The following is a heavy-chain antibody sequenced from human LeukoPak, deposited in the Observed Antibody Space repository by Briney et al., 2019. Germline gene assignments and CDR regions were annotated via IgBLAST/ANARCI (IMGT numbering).Heavy chain of an antibody. CDR2: IYHSGST. Sequence: SETLSLTCSVSGDSISSYYWSWIRQPPGKGLEWIGYIYHSGSTYYNPSLKSRVTISVDRSKNQFSLKLSSVTAADTAVYYCARGGYSYGYGYFQHWGQGTLVTVSS. CDR1: GDSISSYY. V-gene: IGHV4-30-2*01. J-gene: IGHJ1*01. D-gene: IGHD5-18*01. CDR3: ARGGYSYGYGYFQH.